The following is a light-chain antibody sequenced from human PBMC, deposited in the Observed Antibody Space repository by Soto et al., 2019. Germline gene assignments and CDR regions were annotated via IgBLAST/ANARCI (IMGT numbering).Light chain of an antibody. CDR2: DTT. J-gene: IGLJ3*02. V-gene: IGLV7-46*01. CDR1: TGAVTSGHY. CDR3: LLSDNGVRV. Sequence: QAVVTQEPSLTVSPGGTVTLTCGSSTGAVTSGHYPYWFQQKPGQAPRTLIYDTTNKQSWTPARFSGSLLGGKAALTLSGAQPDDEADYYCLLSDNGVRVFGEGTKLTVL.